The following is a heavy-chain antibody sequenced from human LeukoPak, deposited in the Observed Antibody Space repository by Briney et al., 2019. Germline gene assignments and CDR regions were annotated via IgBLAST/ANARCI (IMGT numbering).Heavy chain of an antibody. V-gene: IGHV3-7*01. CDR2: IKQDGSEK. D-gene: IGHD1-7*01. Sequence: PGGSLRLSCAASGFTFSSYWMSWVRQAPGKGLEWVANIKQDGSEKYYVDSVKGRFTISRDNAKNSLYLQMNSLRAEDTAVYYSARESGNWNYLTRYYYYYMDVWGKGTTVTVSS. CDR3: ARESGNWNYLTRYYYYYMDV. J-gene: IGHJ6*03. CDR1: GFTFSSYW.